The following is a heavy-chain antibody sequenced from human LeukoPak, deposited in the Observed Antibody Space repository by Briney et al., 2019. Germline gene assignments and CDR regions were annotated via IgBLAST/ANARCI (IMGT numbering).Heavy chain of an antibody. J-gene: IGHJ4*02. CDR3: ARGLYVERFDY. V-gene: IGHV1-69*04. CDR1: GGTFSSYA. CDR2: FIPILGIA. D-gene: IGHD3-16*01. Sequence: SVKVSCKASGGTFSSYAISWVRQAPGQGLEWMGRFIPILGIANYAQKFQGRVTITADKSTSTAYMELSSLRSEDTAVYYCARGLYVERFDYWGQGTLVTVSS.